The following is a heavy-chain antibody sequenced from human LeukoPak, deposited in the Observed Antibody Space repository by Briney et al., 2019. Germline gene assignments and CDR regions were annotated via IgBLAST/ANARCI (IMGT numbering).Heavy chain of an antibody. V-gene: IGHV3-48*01. Sequence: PGGSLRLSCAASGFTFSSYSMNWVRQAPGEGLEWVSYISSLSGTIYYADSVKGRFTISRDNAKNSLYLQMDSLRAEDTAVYYCARDLGSSWYDGWFDPWGQGTLVTVSS. D-gene: IGHD6-13*01. CDR2: ISSLSGTI. CDR3: ARDLGSSWYDGWFDP. CDR1: GFTFSSYS. J-gene: IGHJ5*02.